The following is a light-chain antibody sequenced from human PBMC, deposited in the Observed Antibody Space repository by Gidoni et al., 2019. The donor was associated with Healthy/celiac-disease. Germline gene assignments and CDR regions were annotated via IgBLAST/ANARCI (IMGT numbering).Light chain of an antibody. Sequence: QSALPQPSSASRSPGQPATISCTGTSSDAGGYNYVSWYQQHPGKAPKLMIYEVSKRPSGVPDRFSGSKSGNTASLTVSGLQAEDEADYYCSSYAGSNIVVFGGGTKLTVL. CDR2: EVS. J-gene: IGLJ2*01. V-gene: IGLV2-8*01. CDR1: SSDAGGYNY. CDR3: SSYAGSNIVV.